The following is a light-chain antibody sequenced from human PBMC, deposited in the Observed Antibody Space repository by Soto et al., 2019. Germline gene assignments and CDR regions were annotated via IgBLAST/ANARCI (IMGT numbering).Light chain of an antibody. J-gene: IGKJ1*01. CDR1: QSVSSN. CDR3: QQYNNWPPWT. CDR2: GAS. V-gene: IGKV3-15*01. Sequence: EIVMKQSPATLSVSTGERATLSCRASQSVSSNLAWYQQKPGQAPRLLIYGASTMATGIPARFSGSGSGTEFTLTISSLQSEDFAVYYCQQYNNWPPWTFGQGTKVDIK.